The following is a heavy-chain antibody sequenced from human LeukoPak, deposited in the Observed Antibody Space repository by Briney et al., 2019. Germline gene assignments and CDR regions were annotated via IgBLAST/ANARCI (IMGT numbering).Heavy chain of an antibody. V-gene: IGHV4-4*02. CDR3: ARLSSGWYRY. J-gene: IGHJ4*02. CDR2: INHSGST. CDR1: GGSISSNNW. Sequence: SGTLSLTCAISGGSISSNNWWSWVRQPPGKGLEWIGEINHSGSTNYNPSLKSRVTISVDTSKNQFSLKLSSVTAADTAVYYCARLSSGWYRYWGQGTLVTVSS. D-gene: IGHD6-19*01.